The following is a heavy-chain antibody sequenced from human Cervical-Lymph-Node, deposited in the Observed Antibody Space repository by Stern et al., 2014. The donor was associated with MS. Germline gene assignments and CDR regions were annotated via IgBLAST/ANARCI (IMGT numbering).Heavy chain of an antibody. CDR1: GDSISSSY. CDR3: ARQGSAWSLDY. V-gene: IGHV4-59*08. J-gene: IGHJ4*02. D-gene: IGHD6-19*01. Sequence: VHLVESGPGLVKPSETLSLTCTVSGDSISSSYWNWIRQPPGKGLEWIGYIFYSGTTNYNPSHKSRVTISVDTSKNQSSLNLNSVTAADTAVYYCARQGSAWSLDYWGQGTLVTVSS. CDR2: IFYSGTT.